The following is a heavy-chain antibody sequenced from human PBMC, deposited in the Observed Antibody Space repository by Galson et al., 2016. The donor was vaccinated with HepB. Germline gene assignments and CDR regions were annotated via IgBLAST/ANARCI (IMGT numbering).Heavy chain of an antibody. Sequence: SLRLSCAASGFTFSTYSMNWVRQAPGKGLEWVSSINSGSSSIYYADSVKGRFTISRDNAKNSLSLQMNSLRAEDTAVYYCARGRSASGSTSSCMDVWGQGTTVTVSS. CDR1: GFTFSTYS. D-gene: IGHD6-6*01. CDR3: ARGRSASGSTSSCMDV. V-gene: IGHV3-21*01. CDR2: INSGSSSI. J-gene: IGHJ6*02.